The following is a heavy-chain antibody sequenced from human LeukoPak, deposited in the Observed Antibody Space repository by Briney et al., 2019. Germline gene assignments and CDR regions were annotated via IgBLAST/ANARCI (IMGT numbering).Heavy chain of an antibody. CDR2: IYPGDSDT. Sequence: GESLKISCKGSGYSFTSYWIGWVRQMAGKGLEWMGIIYPGDSDTRYSPSFQGQVTISADKSISTAYLQWSSPKASDTAMYYCASRYCSGGTCYLNWGQGTLVTVSS. CDR1: GYSFTSYW. V-gene: IGHV5-51*01. D-gene: IGHD2-15*01. CDR3: ASRYCSGGTCYLN. J-gene: IGHJ4*02.